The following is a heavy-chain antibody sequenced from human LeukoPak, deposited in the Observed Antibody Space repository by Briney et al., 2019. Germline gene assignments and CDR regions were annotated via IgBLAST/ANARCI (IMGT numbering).Heavy chain of an antibody. D-gene: IGHD2-15*01. CDR1: GFTFSSYE. V-gene: IGHV3-48*03. CDR2: ISSSGSTI. CDR3: ARAYCSGGSCYGGFDY. Sequence: GGSLRLSCAASGFTFSSYEMNWVRQAPGKGLEWVSYISSSGSTIYYADSVKGRFTISRDNAKNSLYLQMNSLRAEDTAVYYCARAYCSGGSCYGGFDYWGQGTLVTVSS. J-gene: IGHJ4*02.